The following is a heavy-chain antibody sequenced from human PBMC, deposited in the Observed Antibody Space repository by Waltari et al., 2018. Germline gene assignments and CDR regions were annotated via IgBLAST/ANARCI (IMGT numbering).Heavy chain of an antibody. CDR3: ATNHYGTGKGWFDP. CDR1: GGSISSGGYY. CDR2: ISYTGRT. J-gene: IGHJ5*02. Sequence: QVQLQESGPGLVKASETLSLTCTVSGGSISSGGYYWSWTRQHPGKGLEWIGYISYTGRTDYNPSLKSRVSISVETSKNQFSLKLSSVTAADTAVYYCATNHYGTGKGWFDPWGQGTPVTVSS. D-gene: IGHD3-10*01. V-gene: IGHV4-31*03.